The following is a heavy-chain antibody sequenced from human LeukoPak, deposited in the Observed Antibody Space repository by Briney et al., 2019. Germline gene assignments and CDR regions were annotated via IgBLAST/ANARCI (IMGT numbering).Heavy chain of an antibody. CDR3: ARKTDDCSSTSCPLDY. J-gene: IGHJ4*02. V-gene: IGHV3-21*01. D-gene: IGHD2-2*01. CDR2: ICSSSSYI. Sequence: GGSLRLSCAASGFTFSSYSMNWVRQAPGKGLEWVSSICSSSSYIYYADSVKGRFTISRDNAKNSLYLQMNSLRAEDTAVYYCARKTDDCSSTSCPLDYWGQGTLLTVSS. CDR1: GFTFSSYS.